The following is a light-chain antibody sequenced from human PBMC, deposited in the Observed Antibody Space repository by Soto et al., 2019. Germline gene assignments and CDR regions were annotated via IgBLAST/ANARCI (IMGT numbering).Light chain of an antibody. J-gene: IGKJ1*01. CDR1: QSVSNNY. CDR2: GAS. V-gene: IGKV3-20*01. CDR3: QQYGSSGT. Sequence: SEFTPSPGTLSMSPGARATLFCRASQSVSNNYLAWYQQKPGQAPRLLIYGASNRATGIPDRFSGSGSGTDFTLTISRLEPEDFAVYYCQQYGSSGTFGQGTKVDIK.